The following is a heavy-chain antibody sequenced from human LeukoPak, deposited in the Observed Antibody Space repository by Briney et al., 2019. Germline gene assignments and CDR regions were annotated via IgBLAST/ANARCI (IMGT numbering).Heavy chain of an antibody. CDR2: INHSGST. D-gene: IGHD3-9*01. CDR3: ARQLILTGYLDAFDI. J-gene: IGHJ3*02. V-gene: IGHV4-34*01. Sequence: SETLSLTCAVSGDSISSGGYYWSWIRQPPGKGLEWIGEINHSGSTNYNPSLKSRVTISVDTSKNQFSLKLSSVTAADTAVYYCARQLILTGYLDAFDIWGQGTMVTVSS. CDR1: GDSISSGGYY.